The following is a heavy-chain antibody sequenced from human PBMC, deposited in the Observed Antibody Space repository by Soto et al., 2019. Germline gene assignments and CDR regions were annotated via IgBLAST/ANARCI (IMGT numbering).Heavy chain of an antibody. CDR3: ARAYLGRLPRRADYYYAMDV. D-gene: IGHD1-26*01. V-gene: IGHV3-13*05. J-gene: IGHJ6*02. Sequence: EVQLVESGGGSVQPGESLRLSCAASGFSFRDYDMHWVRQRKGKGLEWVSALGAARDPYYVGSVKGRFSVSRDNAQNSLFLQMNNLRVDDTAVYFCARAYLGRLPRRADYYYAMDVWGRGTTVTVFS. CDR1: GFSFRDYD. CDR2: LGAARDP.